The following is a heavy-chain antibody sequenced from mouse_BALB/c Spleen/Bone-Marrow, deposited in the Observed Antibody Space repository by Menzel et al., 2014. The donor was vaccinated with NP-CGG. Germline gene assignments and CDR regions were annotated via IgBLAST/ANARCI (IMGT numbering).Heavy chain of an antibody. CDR2: IRNKAYGYTT. CDR3: ARDMGGLLFDS. V-gene: IGHV7-3*02. D-gene: IGHD1-1*01. Sequence: DVMLVESGGGLVQPGGSLRLSCATSGFTFTDYYMNWVRQPPGKAPEWLAFIRNKAYGYTTEYSASMKGRFTISRDNSQNILYLQMNTLRAEDSATYYCARDMGGLLFDSWGQGTTLSVSS. CDR1: GFTFTDYY. J-gene: IGHJ2*01.